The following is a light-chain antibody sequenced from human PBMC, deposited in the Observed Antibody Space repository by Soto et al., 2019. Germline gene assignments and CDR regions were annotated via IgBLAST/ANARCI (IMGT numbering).Light chain of an antibody. CDR2: HAS. CDR1: QSFSSN. J-gene: IGKJ1*01. Sequence: EIVMTQSPATLSVSPGERATLSCRASQSFSSNLAWYQQKPGQAPRLLIYHASTRATGIPARFSGSESVTEFTLTISGLQAEDFAVYYCQQYSNWPRTFGQGTKVDIK. V-gene: IGKV3-15*01. CDR3: QQYSNWPRT.